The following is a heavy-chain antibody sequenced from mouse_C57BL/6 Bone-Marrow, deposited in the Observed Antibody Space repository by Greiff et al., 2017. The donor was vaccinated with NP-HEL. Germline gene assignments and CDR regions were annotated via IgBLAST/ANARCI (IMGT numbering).Heavy chain of an antibody. CDR1: GYSFTGYY. D-gene: IGHD2-12*01. CDR2: INPSTGGT. J-gene: IGHJ4*01. Sequence: VQLQQSGPELVKPGASVKISCKASGYSFTGYYMNWVKQSPEKSLEWIGEINPSTGGTTYNQKFKAKATLTVDKSSSTAYMQLKSLTSEDSAVYYCARRYNAMDYWGQGTSVTVSS. V-gene: IGHV1-42*01. CDR3: ARRYNAMDY.